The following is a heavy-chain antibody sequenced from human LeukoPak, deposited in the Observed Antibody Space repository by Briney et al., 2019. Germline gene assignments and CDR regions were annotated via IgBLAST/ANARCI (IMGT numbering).Heavy chain of an antibody. CDR1: GGSISSGGYY. V-gene: IGHV4-30-2*01. CDR3: ARVDLSWSDTSGYYRDWFDP. D-gene: IGHD3-22*01. J-gene: IGHJ5*02. CDR2: IYHSGST. Sequence: SETLSLTCTVSGGSISSGGYYWSWIRQPPGKGLEWIGYIYHSGSTYYNPSLKSRVTISVDRSKNQFSLKLSSVTAADTAVYYCARVDLSWSDTSGYYRDWFDPWGQGTLVTVSS.